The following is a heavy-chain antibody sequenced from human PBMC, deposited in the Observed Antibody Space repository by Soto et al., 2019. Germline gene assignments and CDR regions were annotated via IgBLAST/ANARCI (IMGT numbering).Heavy chain of an antibody. V-gene: IGHV1-69*13. CDR2: IIPIFGTA. CDR1: GGTFSSYA. J-gene: IGHJ6*02. D-gene: IGHD2-15*01. Sequence: ASVKVSCKASGGTFSSYAISWVRQAPGQGLEWMGGIIPIFGTANYAQKFQGRVTITADESTSTAYMELSSLRSEDTAVYYCARVVTVVKSFHYYGMDVWGQGTTVTVS. CDR3: ARVVTVVKSFHYYGMDV.